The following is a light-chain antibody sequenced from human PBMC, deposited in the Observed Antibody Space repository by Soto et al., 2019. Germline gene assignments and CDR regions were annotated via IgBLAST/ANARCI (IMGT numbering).Light chain of an antibody. J-gene: IGLJ3*02. V-gene: IGLV4-69*01. Sequence: QLVLTQSPSASASLGASVKLTCTLSSAHSSYAIAWHQQQPGKGPRYLMRLKSDGSHNKGDGIPDRFSGSSSGAERFLTISSLQSEDEADYYCQTWGTGIRVFGGGTKVTV. CDR3: QTWGTGIRV. CDR1: SAHSSYA. CDR2: LKSDGSH.